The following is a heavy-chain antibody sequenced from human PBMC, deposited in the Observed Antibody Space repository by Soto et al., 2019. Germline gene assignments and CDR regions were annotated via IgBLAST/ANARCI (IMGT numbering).Heavy chain of an antibody. CDR1: GFTFSSYA. V-gene: IGHV3-30-3*01. J-gene: IGHJ6*02. CDR3: ARGETITGTTYYYYGMDV. CDR2: ISYDGSNK. Sequence: QVQLVESGGGVVQPGRSLRLSCAASGFTFSSYAMHWVRQAPGKGLEWVAVISYDGSNKYYADSVKGRFTISRDNSKNTRYLQMNSLRAEDTAVYYCARGETITGTTYYYYGMDVWGQGTTVTVSS. D-gene: IGHD1-7*01.